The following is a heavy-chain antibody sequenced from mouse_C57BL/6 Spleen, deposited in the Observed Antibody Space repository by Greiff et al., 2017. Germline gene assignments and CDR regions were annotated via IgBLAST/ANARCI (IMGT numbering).Heavy chain of an antibody. CDR2: INPNNGGT. CDR1: GYTFTDYN. Sequence: VQLQQSGPELVKPGASVQIPCKASGYTFTDYNMDWVKQSHGKSLEWIGDINPNNGGTIYNQKFKGKATLTVDKSSSTAYMELRSLTSEDTAVYYCARAKGLPYAMDYWGQGTSVTVSS. CDR3: ARAKGLPYAMDY. V-gene: IGHV1-18*01. D-gene: IGHD2-4*01. J-gene: IGHJ4*01.